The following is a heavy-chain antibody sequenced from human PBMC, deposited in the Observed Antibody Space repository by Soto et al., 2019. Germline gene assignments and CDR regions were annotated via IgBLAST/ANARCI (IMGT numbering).Heavy chain of an antibody. CDR3: ARYIYGQGFKA. Sequence: QVQLVQPGAEVRKPGASVKVSCKASGDIFTNFDFNWVRQATGQGLEWIGWMRANSGDTGHDQKFQGRVSMTRDTSMSTAYMERSSLRAEDTAVYYCARYIYGQGFKAWGQGTLVFVSS. V-gene: IGHV1-8*01. CDR1: GDIFTNFD. J-gene: IGHJ5*02. D-gene: IGHD3-3*02. CDR2: MRANSGDT.